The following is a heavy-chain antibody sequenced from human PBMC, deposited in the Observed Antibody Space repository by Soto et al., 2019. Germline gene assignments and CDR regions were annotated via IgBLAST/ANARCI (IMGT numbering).Heavy chain of an antibody. D-gene: IGHD1-26*01. J-gene: IGHJ4*02. Sequence: GGSLRLSCVTSEFTFTKYWMSWVRQTPGKGLERVANIKEDGSEKNYVDSVKGRFTISRDNAKNSLYLQMNSLRVEDTAMYYCVTGGLYHFYWGQGTLVTVSS. V-gene: IGHV3-7*05. CDR3: VTGGLYHFY. CDR2: IKEDGSEK. CDR1: EFTFTKYW.